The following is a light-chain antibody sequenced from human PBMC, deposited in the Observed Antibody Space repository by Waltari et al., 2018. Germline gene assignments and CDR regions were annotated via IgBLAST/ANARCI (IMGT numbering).Light chain of an antibody. Sequence: VVLTQSPGTLSLSPGERATLSCRASQNVFHSYLAWYQPKPGQAPRPLIYCTSNRATGIPDRFSGSGSGSDFTLTISRLEPEDFALYYCQQYSSSPPRYTFGPGTRLEIK. CDR3: QQYSSSPPRYT. J-gene: IGKJ2*01. V-gene: IGKV3-20*01. CDR2: CTS. CDR1: QNVFHSY.